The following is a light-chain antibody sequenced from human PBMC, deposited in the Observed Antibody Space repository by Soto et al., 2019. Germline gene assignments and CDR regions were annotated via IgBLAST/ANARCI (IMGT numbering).Light chain of an antibody. CDR1: QSISSW. CDR2: DAS. CDR3: QQYNSYSWT. V-gene: IGKV1-5*01. J-gene: IGKJ1*01. Sequence: DIQMTQSPSTLSASVGDRVTITCRASQSISSWLAWYQQKAEKAPKLLIYDASSLESGVPSRFSGSGSGTEFTLTISSLQPDDFATYYCQQYNSYSWTFGQGTKVEIK.